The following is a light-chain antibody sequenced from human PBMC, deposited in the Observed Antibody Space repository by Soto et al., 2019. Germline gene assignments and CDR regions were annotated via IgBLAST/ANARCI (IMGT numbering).Light chain of an antibody. CDR3: QQYNNWWT. CDR1: ETVRSN. CDR2: AAS. Sequence: RVMTQCPDTLSVSPGERATLSCRASETVRSNLAWYQQKPGQAPRLLIYAASTRATGIPARFIGNGSGTEFTLTISSLQSEDFAVYYCQQYNNWWTFGQGTKVDSK. J-gene: IGKJ1*01. V-gene: IGKV3D-15*01.